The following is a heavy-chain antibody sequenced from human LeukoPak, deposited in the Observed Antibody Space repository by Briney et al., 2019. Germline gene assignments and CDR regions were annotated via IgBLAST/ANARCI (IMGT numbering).Heavy chain of an antibody. J-gene: IGHJ4*02. Sequence: PGGSLRLSCAASGFTFSDYYMTWIRQAPGKGLEWVSYITSSSGYTNHADSVKRRFTISSDNAKNSLYLQMNSLRDEDTAVYYCARGEGLMADYWGQGTLVTVSS. CDR2: ITSSSGYT. CDR1: GFTFSDYY. CDR3: ARGEGLMADY. D-gene: IGHD2-8*01. V-gene: IGHV3-11*05.